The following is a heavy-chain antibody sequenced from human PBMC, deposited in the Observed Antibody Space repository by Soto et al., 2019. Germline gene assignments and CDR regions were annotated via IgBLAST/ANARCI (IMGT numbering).Heavy chain of an antibody. V-gene: IGHV4-34*01. CDR3: AGGSSGIAAAPPNWFDP. J-gene: IGHJ5*02. D-gene: IGHD6-13*01. CDR2: INHSGST. Sequence: SETLSLTCAVYGGPFSGYYWSWIRQPPGKGLEWIGEINHSGSTNYNPSLKSRVTISVDTSKNQFSLKLSSVTAADTAVYYCAGGSSGIAAAPPNWFDPWGQGTLVTVSS. CDR1: GGPFSGYY.